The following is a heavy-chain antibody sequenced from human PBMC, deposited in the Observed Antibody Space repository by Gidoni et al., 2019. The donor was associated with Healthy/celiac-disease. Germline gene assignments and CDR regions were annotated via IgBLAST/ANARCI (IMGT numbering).Heavy chain of an antibody. CDR1: GFTFSSYS. J-gene: IGHJ4*02. CDR3: ARDKSLDYGDYTSPDY. Sequence: EVQLVESGGGLVQPGGSLRLSCAASGFTFSSYSMNWVRQAPGKGREWVSYISSSSSTIYYADSVKGRFTISRDNAKNSLYLQMNSLRAEDTAVYYCARDKSLDYGDYTSPDYWGQGTLVTVSS. D-gene: IGHD4-17*01. CDR2: ISSSSSTI. V-gene: IGHV3-48*01.